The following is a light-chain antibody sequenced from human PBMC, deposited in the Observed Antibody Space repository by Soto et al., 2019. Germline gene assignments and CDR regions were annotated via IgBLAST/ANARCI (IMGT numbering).Light chain of an antibody. V-gene: IGLV2-8*01. J-gene: IGLJ2*01. CDR3: SSYAGSNNLGVV. CDR2: EVS. Sequence: QSALTQPPSASGSPGQSVTISCTGTSSDVGGYNYVSWYQQHPGKAPKLMIYEVSKRPSGVPGRFSGSKSSNTASLTVSGLQAEDEADYYYSSYAGSNNLGVVFGGGTKLTVL. CDR1: SSDVGGYNY.